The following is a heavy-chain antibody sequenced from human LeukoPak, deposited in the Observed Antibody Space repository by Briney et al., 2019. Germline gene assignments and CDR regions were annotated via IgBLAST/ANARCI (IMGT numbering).Heavy chain of an antibody. D-gene: IGHD2-2*01. V-gene: IGHV3-21*01. CDR3: ASRYCTSTNCYAFDI. Sequence: GGSLRLSCAASGSTFSSYSMNWVRQAPGKRLEWVSSISSDSNYIFYADSVQGRFTISRDNAENSLFLQMNSLRAEDTAVYYCASRYCTSTNCYAFDIWGQGTMVTVSS. CDR1: GSTFSSYS. CDR2: ISSDSNYI. J-gene: IGHJ3*02.